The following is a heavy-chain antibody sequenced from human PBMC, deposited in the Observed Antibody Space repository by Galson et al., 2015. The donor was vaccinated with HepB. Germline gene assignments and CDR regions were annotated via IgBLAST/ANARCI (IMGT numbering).Heavy chain of an antibody. J-gene: IGHJ6*02. CDR1: GYTFTSYY. V-gene: IGHV1-46*04. CDR3: ARDLSYDSSGYYGYYYYGMDV. D-gene: IGHD3-22*01. Sequence: KVSCKASGYTFTSYYMHWVRQAPGQGLEWMGIINPSGGSTSYAQKLQGRVTMTRDTSTSTVYMELSSLRSEDTAVYYCARDLSYDSSGYYGYYYYGMDVWGQGTTVTVSS. CDR2: INPSGGST.